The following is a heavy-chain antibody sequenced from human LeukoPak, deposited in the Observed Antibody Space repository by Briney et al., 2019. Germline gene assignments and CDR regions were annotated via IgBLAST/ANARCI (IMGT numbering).Heavy chain of an antibody. D-gene: IGHD3-16*01. CDR3: AKDGVILAPGESWYMDV. CDR2: IRFDGTKT. Sequence: GGSLSLSCSASKFRFSDYSMHWVRQAPGKGLEGVAFIRFDGTKTNYAESVRGRFTISRDNSKNTFYLQMNSLRADDTAVFYCAKDGVILAPGESWYMDVWGSGTPVTVSS. CDR1: KFRFSDYS. J-gene: IGHJ6*03. V-gene: IGHV3-30*02.